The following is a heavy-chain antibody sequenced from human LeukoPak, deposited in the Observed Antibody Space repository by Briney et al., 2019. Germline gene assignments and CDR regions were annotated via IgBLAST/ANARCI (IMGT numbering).Heavy chain of an antibody. CDR1: GFTFRSYG. CDR2: IWYDGSNE. J-gene: IGHJ4*02. Sequence: PGRSLRLSCAASGFTFRSYGMHWVRQAPGKGLEWVSAIWYDGSNEYYADSVKGRFTISRDSSKNTLNLQMNSLRDEDTAVYYCAKATFYHGISGYYHLDYWGQGTLVTVSS. CDR3: AKATFYHGISGYYHLDY. V-gene: IGHV3-33*06. D-gene: IGHD3-22*01.